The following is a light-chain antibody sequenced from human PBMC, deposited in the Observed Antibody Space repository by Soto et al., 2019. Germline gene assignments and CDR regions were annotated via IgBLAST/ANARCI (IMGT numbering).Light chain of an antibody. V-gene: IGKV2-24*01. Sequence: DIVMTQTPLSSPVTLGQAASISCRSSQSLVHNDGNTYLSWFQQRPGQPPRLLIYKVSDRFSGVPDRCSGSEAGKDFTLTISRVEAEDVGVYYCMQATQSSWTFGQGTKVEL. CDR1: QSLVHNDGNTY. CDR3: MQATQSSWT. J-gene: IGKJ1*01. CDR2: KVS.